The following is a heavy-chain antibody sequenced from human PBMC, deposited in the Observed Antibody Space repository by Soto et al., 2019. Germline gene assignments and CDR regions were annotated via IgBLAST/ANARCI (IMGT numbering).Heavy chain of an antibody. D-gene: IGHD1-26*01. J-gene: IGHJ4*02. CDR1: GFTFSSYG. Sequence: QVQLVESGGGVVQPGRSLRLSCAASGFTFSSYGMHWVRQAPGKGLEWVAVISYDGSNKYYADSVKGRFTISRDNSKNTLYLQMNSLRAEDTAVYYCAKDRWELLLRYFDYWGQGTLVIVSS. V-gene: IGHV3-30*18. CDR2: ISYDGSNK. CDR3: AKDRWELLLRYFDY.